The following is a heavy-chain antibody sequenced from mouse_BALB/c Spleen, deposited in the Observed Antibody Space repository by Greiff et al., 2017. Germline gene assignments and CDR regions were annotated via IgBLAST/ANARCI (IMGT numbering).Heavy chain of an antibody. D-gene: IGHD2-1*01. J-gene: IGHJ3*01. CDR2: ISDGGSYT. CDR1: GFTFSDYY. Sequence: EVMLVESGGGLVKPGGSLKLSCAASGFTFSDYYMYWVRQTPEKRLEWVATISDGGSYTYYPDSVKGRFTISRDNAKNNLYLQMSSLKSEDTAMYYCARGYYGNYLAWFAYWGQGTLVTVSA. CDR3: ARGYYGNYLAWFAY. V-gene: IGHV5-4*02.